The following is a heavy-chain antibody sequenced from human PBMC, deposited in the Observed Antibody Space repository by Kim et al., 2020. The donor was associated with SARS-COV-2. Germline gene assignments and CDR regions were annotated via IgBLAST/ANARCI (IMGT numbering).Heavy chain of an antibody. V-gene: IGHV3-23*01. Sequence: GGSLRLSCAASGFTFSSYAMSWVRQAPGKGLEWVSAISGSGGSTYYADSVKGRFTISRDNSKNTLYLQMNSLRAEDTAVYYCAKWVAPAGHYYYYYYGMDVWGQGTTVTVSS. J-gene: IGHJ6*02. CDR3: AKWVAPAGHYYYYYYGMDV. D-gene: IGHD2-15*01. CDR1: GFTFSSYA. CDR2: ISGSGGST.